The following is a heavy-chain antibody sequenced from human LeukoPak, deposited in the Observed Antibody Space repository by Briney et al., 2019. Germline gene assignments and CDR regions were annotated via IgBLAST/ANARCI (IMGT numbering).Heavy chain of an antibody. Sequence: GGALQISCEASGYNFNSNWIGWGRQMPGKGLEWMGIYYPGDSDTKYSPSFQGQVSISADKSINAASLQWSSLKASDTAMYYCARHYYGDCWGEGALVTVSS. V-gene: IGHV5-51*01. CDR3: ARHYYGDC. D-gene: IGHD3-16*01. CDR1: GYNFNSNW. J-gene: IGHJ4*02. CDR2: YYPGDSDT.